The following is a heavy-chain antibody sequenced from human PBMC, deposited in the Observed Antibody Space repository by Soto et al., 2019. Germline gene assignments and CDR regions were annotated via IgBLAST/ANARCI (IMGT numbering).Heavy chain of an antibody. D-gene: IGHD6-19*01. V-gene: IGHV3-23*01. CDR2: ISGSGGST. CDR1: GFTFSSYA. J-gene: IGHJ5*02. Sequence: EVQLLESGGGLVQPGGSLRLSCAASGFTFSSYAMSWVRQAPGKGLEWVSAISGSGGSTYYADSVKGRFTISRDNSKSPLYLQMNSLRAEDTAVYYCANPLKMYSSGSWGQGTLVTVSS. CDR3: ANPLKMYSSGS.